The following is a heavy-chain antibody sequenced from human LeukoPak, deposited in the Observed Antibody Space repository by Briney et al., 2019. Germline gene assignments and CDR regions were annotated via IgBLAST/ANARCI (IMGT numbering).Heavy chain of an antibody. CDR3: TRDRLTYCSSGCTMVNYYGVDV. J-gene: IGHJ6*02. CDR1: GLPLWVYL. D-gene: IGHD2-15*01. Sequence: GGPLTLFCTVSGLPLWVYLEMCTRDARGEARVGFLHIYRSGNTIHYADSVRGRFTISRDNAKNSLYLQMNSLRAEDTAVYYCTRDRLTYCSSGCTMVNYYGVDVWGQGTTVTVAS. V-gene: IGHV3-11*01. CDR2: IYRSGNTI.